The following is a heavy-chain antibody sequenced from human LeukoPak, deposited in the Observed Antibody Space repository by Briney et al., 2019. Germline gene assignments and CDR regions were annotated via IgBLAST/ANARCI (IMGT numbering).Heavy chain of an antibody. V-gene: IGHV1-2*02. Sequence: ASVTVSCKASGYTFTGYYMHWVRQAPGQGLEWVGCINPNTGGTNYAQKFQGRVTMTRDTSITTAYMELSRLTSDDTAVYYCARVEGYYDTSGYFYWGQGTLVTVSS. CDR2: INPNTGGT. J-gene: IGHJ4*02. CDR1: GYTFTGYY. CDR3: ARVEGYYDTSGYFY. D-gene: IGHD3-22*01.